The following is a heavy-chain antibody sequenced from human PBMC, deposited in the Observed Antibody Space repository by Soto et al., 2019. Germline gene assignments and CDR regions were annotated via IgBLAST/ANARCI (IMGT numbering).Heavy chain of an antibody. CDR2: IYYSGST. CDR3: AREDYSNHAFDI. Sequence: QVQLQESGPGLVKPSETLSVTCSVSGGSVSSGSYYGSWIRQPPGKGLEWIGYIYYSGSTNYNPSLKSRVTISVDTSKNQFSLKLSSVTAAYTAVYHCAREDYSNHAFDIWGQGTMVTVSS. V-gene: IGHV4-61*01. CDR1: GGSVSSGSYY. D-gene: IGHD4-4*01. J-gene: IGHJ3*02.